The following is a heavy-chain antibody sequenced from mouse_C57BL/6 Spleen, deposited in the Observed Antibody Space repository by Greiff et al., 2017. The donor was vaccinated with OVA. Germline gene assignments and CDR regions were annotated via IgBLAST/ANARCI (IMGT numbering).Heavy chain of an antibody. D-gene: IGHD4-1*01. CDR3: ARGELGRKDYAMDY. V-gene: IGHV1-64*01. J-gene: IGHJ4*01. CDR1: GYTFTSYW. Sequence: VQLQQPGAELVKPGASVKLSCKASGYTFTSYWMHWVKQRPGQGLEWIGMIHPNSGSTNYNEKFKSKATLTVDKSSSTAYMQLSSLTSEDSAVYYCARGELGRKDYAMDYWGQGTSVTVSS. CDR2: IHPNSGST.